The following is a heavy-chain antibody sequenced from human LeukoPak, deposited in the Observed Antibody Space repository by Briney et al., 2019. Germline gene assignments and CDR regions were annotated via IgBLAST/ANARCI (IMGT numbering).Heavy chain of an antibody. J-gene: IGHJ6*02. CDR3: AREIGVRGIPKPPYYYYGMDV. D-gene: IGHD2-21*01. Sequence: ASVKVSCKASGYTFTSYYMHWVRQAPGQGLEWMGIINPGGGSTSYAQKFQGRVTMTRDKSTSTVYMKLSSLRSEDTAVYYCAREIGVRGIPKPPYYYYGMDVWGQGTTVTVSS. CDR2: INPGGGST. V-gene: IGHV1-46*01. CDR1: GYTFTSYY.